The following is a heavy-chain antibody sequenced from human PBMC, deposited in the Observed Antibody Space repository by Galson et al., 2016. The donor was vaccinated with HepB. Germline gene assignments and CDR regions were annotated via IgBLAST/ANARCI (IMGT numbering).Heavy chain of an antibody. Sequence: SLRLSCAASGFRFSDYPMHWIRQAPGQAPGEGLEWVAVTSEDESQKYVADSVKGRFTISRDNSRSILYLQMNRLRREDTAIYYCARSLSSAWHTFDSWGQGVLVSVSS. CDR2: TSEDESQK. CDR1: GFRFSDYP. D-gene: IGHD6-25*01. V-gene: IGHV3-30*04. J-gene: IGHJ4*02. CDR3: ARSLSSAWHTFDS.